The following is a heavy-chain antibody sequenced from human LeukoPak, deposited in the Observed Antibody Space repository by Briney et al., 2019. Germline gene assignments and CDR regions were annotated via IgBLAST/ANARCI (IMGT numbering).Heavy chain of an antibody. CDR3: AKGEGLWFGELSY. D-gene: IGHD3-10*01. V-gene: IGHV3-30-3*01. Sequence: PGGSLRLSCAASGFTFSSYAMHWVRQAPGKGLEWVAVISYDGSNKYYADSVKGRFTISRDNSKNTLYLQMNSLRAEDTAVYYCAKGEGLWFGELSYWGQGTLVTVSS. CDR1: GFTFSSYA. J-gene: IGHJ4*02. CDR2: ISYDGSNK.